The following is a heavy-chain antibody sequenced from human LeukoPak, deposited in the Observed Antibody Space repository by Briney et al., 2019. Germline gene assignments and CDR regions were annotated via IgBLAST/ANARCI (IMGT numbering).Heavy chain of an antibody. Sequence: GSLRLSCAASGFTFSSYAMSWVRQPPGKGLEWIGSIYYSGSTYYNPSLKSRVTISVDTSKNQFSLKLSSVTAADTAVYYCATRGWFEEPHDAFDIWGQGTMVTVSS. V-gene: IGHV4-38-2*01. D-gene: IGHD3-10*01. CDR2: IYYSGST. CDR3: ATRGWFEEPHDAFDI. J-gene: IGHJ3*02. CDR1: GFTFSSYA.